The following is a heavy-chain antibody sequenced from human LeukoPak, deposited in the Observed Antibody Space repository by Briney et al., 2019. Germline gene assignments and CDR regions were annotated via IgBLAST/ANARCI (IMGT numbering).Heavy chain of an antibody. CDR1: GFTFSSYA. CDR3: AKDHKGIAARPSVCDY. Sequence: GGSLRLSCAASGFTFSSYAMSWVRQAPGKGLEWVSAISGSGGSTYYADSVKGLFTISRDNSKNTLYLQMNSLRAEDTAVYYCAKDHKGIAARPSVCDYWGQGTLVTVSS. CDR2: ISGSGGST. J-gene: IGHJ4*02. V-gene: IGHV3-23*01. D-gene: IGHD6-6*01.